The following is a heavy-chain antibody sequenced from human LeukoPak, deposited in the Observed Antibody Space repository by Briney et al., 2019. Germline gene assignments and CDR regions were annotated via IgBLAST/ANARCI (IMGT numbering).Heavy chain of an antibody. CDR1: GGSFSVSH. J-gene: IGHJ4*02. Sequence: SETLSLTCVMYGGSFSVSHWSWVRQPPGEGLEWIGEISPGEGTNYNPSLKSRVTVSLDTSKSQFSLTLNSVTAADAAVYYCVTGIDRSKSGYWGQGTLVTVSS. V-gene: IGHV4-34*01. D-gene: IGHD2-2*01. CDR3: VTGIDRSKSGY. CDR2: ISPGEGT.